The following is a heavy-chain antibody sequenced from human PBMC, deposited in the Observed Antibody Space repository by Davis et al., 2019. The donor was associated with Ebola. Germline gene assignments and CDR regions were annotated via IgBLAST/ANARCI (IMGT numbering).Heavy chain of an antibody. CDR1: GFTFSSYS. D-gene: IGHD3-10*01. CDR2: ISSSSSYI. CDR3: ARDRAMVRGVIITYYGMDV. V-gene: IGHV3-21*04. Sequence: GGSPRLSCAASGFTFSSYSMNWVRQAPGKGLEWVPSISSSSSYIYYADSVQGRFTISRDNAKNSLYLQMNSLRDEDTAVYYCARDRAMVRGVIITYYGMDVWGQGTTVTVSS. J-gene: IGHJ6*02.